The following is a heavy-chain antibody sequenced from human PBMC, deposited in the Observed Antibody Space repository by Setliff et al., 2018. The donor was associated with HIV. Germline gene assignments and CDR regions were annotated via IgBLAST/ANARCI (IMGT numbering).Heavy chain of an antibody. CDR1: DSSITRPYF. V-gene: IGHV4-4*07. J-gene: IGHJ3*01. Sequence: SETLSLTCAVSDSSITRPYFWGWIRQPAGKGPEWIGHIYTNGYTNYNPSLKSRVTISVDTSKNQFSLRLTSVTAADTAVYYCARAPPGIQNDAFDVWGQGTMVTVSS. CDR2: IYTNGYT. CDR3: ARAPPGIQNDAFDV.